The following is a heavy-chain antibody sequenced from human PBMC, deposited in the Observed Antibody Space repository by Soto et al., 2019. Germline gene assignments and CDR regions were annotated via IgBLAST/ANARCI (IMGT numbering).Heavy chain of an antibody. V-gene: IGHV1-69*12. CDR2: IMPIFRTP. Sequence: QVQLEQSGAEVKKPGSSVKVSCKASGGTSRNSAISWVRQAPGQGLEWMGGIMPIFRTPDYAHKFQGRVTITADESTSTAYMELSGLRSDDTAVYYCARDNDRPQLGGNYYYILDVWGHGTTVTVSS. J-gene: IGHJ6*02. CDR1: GGTSRNSA. D-gene: IGHD1-1*01. CDR3: ARDNDRPQLGGNYYYILDV.